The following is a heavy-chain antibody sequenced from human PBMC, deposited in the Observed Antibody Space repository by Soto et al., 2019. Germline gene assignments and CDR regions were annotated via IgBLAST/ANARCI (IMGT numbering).Heavy chain of an antibody. J-gene: IGHJ5*02. CDR2: INHSGST. Sequence: SETLSLTCAFYGGSFSGYYWSWIRQPPGKGLEWIGEINHSGSTNYNPSLKSRVTISVDTSKNQFSLKLSSVTAADTAVYYCARARMITFGGVIAQQNFDPWGQGTLVTVSS. CDR1: GGSFSGYY. CDR3: ARARMITFGGVIAQQNFDP. D-gene: IGHD3-16*02. V-gene: IGHV4-34*01.